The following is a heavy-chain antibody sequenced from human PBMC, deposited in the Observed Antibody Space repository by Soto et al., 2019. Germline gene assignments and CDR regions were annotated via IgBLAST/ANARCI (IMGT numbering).Heavy chain of an antibody. CDR3: ARYSRADWEAVAGAFDI. D-gene: IGHD6-19*01. CDR2: INPNSGGT. Sequence: ASVKVSCKASGYTFTGYYMHWVRQAPGQGLEWMGWINPNSGGTNYAQKFQGWVTMTRDTSVSTAYMGLSRLRSDDTAVYYCARYSRADWEAVAGAFDIWGQGTMVTVSS. J-gene: IGHJ3*02. CDR1: GYTFTGYY. V-gene: IGHV1-2*04.